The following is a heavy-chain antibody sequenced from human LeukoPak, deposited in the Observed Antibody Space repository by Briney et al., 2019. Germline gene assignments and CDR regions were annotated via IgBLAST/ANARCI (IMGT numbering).Heavy chain of an antibody. V-gene: IGHV1-18*01. CDR3: AREYCSGGSCWHYYYYGMDV. D-gene: IGHD2-15*01. J-gene: IGHJ6*02. CDR1: GYTFTSYG. CDR2: ISAYNGNT. Sequence: ASVKVSCKASGYTFTSYGISWVRQAPGQGLEWMGWISAYNGNTNYAQKLQGRVTMTTDTSTSTAYVELRSLRSDDTAVYYCAREYCSGGSCWHYYYYGMDVWGQGTTVTVSS.